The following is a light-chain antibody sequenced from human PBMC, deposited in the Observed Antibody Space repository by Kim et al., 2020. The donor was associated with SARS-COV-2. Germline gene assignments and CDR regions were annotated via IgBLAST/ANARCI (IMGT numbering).Light chain of an antibody. V-gene: IGKV3-15*01. CDR3: QQYNNWPLYIFT. CDR1: QSVSSN. J-gene: IGKJ3*01. Sequence: EIVMTQSPATLSVSPGERATLSCRASQSVSSNLAWYQQKPGQAPRLLIYGASTRATGIPARFSGSGSGTEFTLTISSLQSEDFAVYYCQQYNNWPLYIFTFGPGTKVDIK. CDR2: GAS.